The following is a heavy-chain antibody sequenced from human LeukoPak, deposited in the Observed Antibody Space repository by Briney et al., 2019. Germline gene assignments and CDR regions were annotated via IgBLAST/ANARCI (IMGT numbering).Heavy chain of an antibody. CDR2: ISSSGSTI. CDR3: AGATKGLLHLTSYNWFDP. Sequence: GGSLRLSCAASGFTFSSYAMSWVRQAPGKGLEWVSYISSSGSTIYYADSVKGRFTISRDNAKNSLYLQMNSPRAEDTAVYYCAGATKGLLHLTSYNWFDPWGQGALVTVSS. V-gene: IGHV3-48*04. J-gene: IGHJ5*02. CDR1: GFTFSSYA. D-gene: IGHD3/OR15-3a*01.